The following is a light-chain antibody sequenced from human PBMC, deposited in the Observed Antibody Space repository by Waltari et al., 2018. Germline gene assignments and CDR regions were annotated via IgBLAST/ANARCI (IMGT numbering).Light chain of an antibody. CDR1: QSISKY. Sequence: SCRASQSISKYLAWYQQKPDQAPRLLIYDTSTRATGIPDRFSGSVSGTDFSLTISRLEPEDFAVYYCQKYGTLPATFGQGTKVELK. CDR3: QKYGTLPAT. CDR2: DTS. V-gene: IGKV3-20*01. J-gene: IGKJ1*01.